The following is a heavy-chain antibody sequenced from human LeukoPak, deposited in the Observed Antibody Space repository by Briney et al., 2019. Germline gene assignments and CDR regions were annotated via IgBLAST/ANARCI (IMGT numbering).Heavy chain of an antibody. CDR1: GGSISSYY. V-gene: IGHV4-59*01. J-gene: IGHJ4*02. Sequence: SETLSLTCTVSGGSISSYYWSWIRQPPGKGLEWIGYIYYSGSTNYNPSLKSRVTISVDTSKIQFSLKLSSVTAADTAVYYCARVGATIDYWGQGTLVTVSS. CDR2: IYYSGST. D-gene: IGHD1-26*01. CDR3: ARVGATIDY.